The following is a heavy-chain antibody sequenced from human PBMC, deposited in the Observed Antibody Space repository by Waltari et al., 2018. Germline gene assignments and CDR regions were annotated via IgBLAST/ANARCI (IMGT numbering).Heavy chain of an antibody. V-gene: IGHV4-61*02. D-gene: IGHD2-21*01. CDR2: IYTSGST. CDR3: ARDWGDTGYFDY. Sequence: EPGPGLVKPSQTLSLTCTVSGGSISSGSYYWSWIRQPAGKGLEWIGRIYTSGSTNYNPSLKSRVTISVDTSKNQFSLKLSSVTAADTAVYYCARDWGDTGYFDYWGQGTLVTVSS. J-gene: IGHJ4*02. CDR1: GGSISSGSYY.